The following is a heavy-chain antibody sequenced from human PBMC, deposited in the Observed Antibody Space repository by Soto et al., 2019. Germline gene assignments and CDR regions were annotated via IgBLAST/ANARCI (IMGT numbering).Heavy chain of an antibody. CDR1: GYTFTSYD. Sequence: ASVKVSCKASGYTFTSYDINWVRQATGQGLEWMGWMNPNSGNTGYAQKFQGRVTMTRNTSISTAYMELSSLRSEDTAVYYCARGPSYDFWSGFDPWGQGTLVTVSS. V-gene: IGHV1-8*01. D-gene: IGHD3-3*01. CDR3: ARGPSYDFWSGFDP. CDR2: MNPNSGNT. J-gene: IGHJ5*02.